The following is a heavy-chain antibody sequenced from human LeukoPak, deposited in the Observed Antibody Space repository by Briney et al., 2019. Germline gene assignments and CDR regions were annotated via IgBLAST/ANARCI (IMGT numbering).Heavy chain of an antibody. V-gene: IGHV1-18*01. CDR1: GYTFTSYG. CDR2: ISAYNGNT. D-gene: IGHD2-2*02. CDR3: AAQYCSSTSCYRWGLVDY. J-gene: IGHJ4*02. Sequence: GASVKVSCTASGYTFTSYGISWVRQAPGQGLEWMGWISAYNGNTNYAQKLQSRVTMTTDTSTSTAYMELRSLRSDDTAVYYCAAQYCSSTSCYRWGLVDYWGQGTLVTVSS.